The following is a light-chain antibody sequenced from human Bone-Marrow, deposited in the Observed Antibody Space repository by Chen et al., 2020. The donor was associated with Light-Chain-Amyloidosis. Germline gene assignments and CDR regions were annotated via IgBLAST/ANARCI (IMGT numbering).Light chain of an antibody. V-gene: IGLV2-11*01. Sequence: QSALTPPHSVSGSPGQSVTISCTGTSSDIGGYDYVSWYQQYPGTAPKLIIYDVNKRPSGVPDRFSASKSANTASLTSSGLQADDEAEYHCCAYAGTYTWLFGGGTRLTVL. CDR1: SSDIGGYDY. CDR2: DVN. J-gene: IGLJ3*02. CDR3: CAYAGTYTWL.